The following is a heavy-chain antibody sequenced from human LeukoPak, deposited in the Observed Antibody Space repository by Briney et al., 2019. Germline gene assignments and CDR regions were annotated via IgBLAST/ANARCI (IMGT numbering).Heavy chain of an antibody. Sequence: SETLSLTCAVYGGSLTTHWWTWIRQSAGRGLEWVGEINHSGHTNYNPSFESRLTVSIDKSKNQFSLRLSSVTAADTAIYYCARGRVYFRDLNSLRGVIPFDSWGQGTPVIVSS. CDR2: INHSGHT. D-gene: IGHD3-10*01. CDR1: GGSLTTHW. V-gene: IGHV4-34*01. CDR3: ARGRVYFRDLNSLRGVIPFDS. J-gene: IGHJ4*02.